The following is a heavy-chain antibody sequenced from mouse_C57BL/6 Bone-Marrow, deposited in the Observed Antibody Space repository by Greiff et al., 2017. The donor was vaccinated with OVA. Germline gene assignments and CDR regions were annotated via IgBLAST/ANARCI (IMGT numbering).Heavy chain of an antibody. CDR2: IWSGGST. CDR1: GFSLTSYG. V-gene: IGHV2-2*01. CDR3: ARKGIYYDYDEYYYAMDY. J-gene: IGHJ4*01. Sequence: QVQLQQSGPGLVQPSQSLSITCTVSGFSLTSYGVHWVRQSPGTGLEWLGAIWSGGSTDYNAAFISRLSISKDNSKSQVFFKMNSLQADDTAIYYCARKGIYYDYDEYYYAMDYWGQGTSVTVSS. D-gene: IGHD2-4*01.